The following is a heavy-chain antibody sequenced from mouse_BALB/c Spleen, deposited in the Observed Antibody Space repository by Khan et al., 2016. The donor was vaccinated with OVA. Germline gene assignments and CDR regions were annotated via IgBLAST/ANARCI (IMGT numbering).Heavy chain of an antibody. V-gene: IGHV7-3*02. Sequence: EVELEESGGGLVQPGDSLRLSCATSGFTFTDYYMSWVRQPPGKALEWMGFIRNKAYGYTTEYSASVKGRFTSTRDHSQSILYLQMNTLRAEDSAVCYCASDNPTPIDYWGQGTSVTVSS. D-gene: IGHD2-10*01. CDR2: IRNKAYGYTT. CDR1: GFTFTDYY. J-gene: IGHJ4*01. CDR3: ASDNPTPIDY.